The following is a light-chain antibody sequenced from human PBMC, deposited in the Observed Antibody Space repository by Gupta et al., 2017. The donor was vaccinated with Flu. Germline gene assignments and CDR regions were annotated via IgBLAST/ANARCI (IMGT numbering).Light chain of an antibody. V-gene: IGKV1-16*01. CDR1: QGIRNY. J-gene: IGKJ4*01. Sequence: DIPMPPSPSSLSASVGDRVTITCRASQGIRNYVAWFQQKPGKAPKSRIYAASSVQSGVPSRFSGSGSGTDCTLTISSLQPEDFAIDLCQQYERYPLTCGGGTKVEIK. CDR3: QQYERYPLT. CDR2: AAS.